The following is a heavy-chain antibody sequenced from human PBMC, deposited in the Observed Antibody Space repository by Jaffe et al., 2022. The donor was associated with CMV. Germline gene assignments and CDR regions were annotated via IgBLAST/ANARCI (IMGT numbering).Heavy chain of an antibody. Sequence: EVQLVESGGGLVQPGGSLKLSCAASGFTFSGSAMHWVRQASGKGLEWVGRIRSKANSYATAYAASVKGRFTISRDDSKNTAYLQMNSLKTEDTAVYYCTQGSIAARGEGDYYYGMDVWGQGTTVTVSS. V-gene: IGHV3-73*02. CDR2: IRSKANSYAT. CDR1: GFTFSGSA. D-gene: IGHD6-6*01. J-gene: IGHJ6*02. CDR3: TQGSIAARGEGDYYYGMDV.